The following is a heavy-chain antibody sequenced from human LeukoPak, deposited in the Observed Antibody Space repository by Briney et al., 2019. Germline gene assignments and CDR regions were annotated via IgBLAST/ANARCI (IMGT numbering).Heavy chain of an antibody. CDR3: ARTPGYSSSWYLHFDY. J-gene: IGHJ4*02. CDR1: GYTFTSYG. V-gene: IGHV1-18*01. Sequence: ASVKVSCKASGYTFTSYGISWVRQAPGQGLEWMGWISAYNGNTNYAQKLQGRVTMTTDTSTSTAYMELRSLRSDDTAVYYCARTPGYSSSWYLHFDYWGQGTLVTVSS. D-gene: IGHD6-13*01. CDR2: ISAYNGNT.